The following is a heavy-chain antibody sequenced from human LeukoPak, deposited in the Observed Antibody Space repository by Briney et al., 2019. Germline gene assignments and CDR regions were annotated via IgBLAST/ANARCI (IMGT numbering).Heavy chain of an antibody. CDR3: AGEQQLDHYHYYGMDV. Sequence: PSQTLSLTCTVSGGSISSGGYYWSWIRQHPGKGLEWIGYIYYSGSTYYNPSLKSRVTISVDTSKNQFSLKLSSVTAADTAVYYCAGEQQLDHYHYYGMDVWGQGTTVTVSS. D-gene: IGHD6-13*01. CDR2: IYYSGST. V-gene: IGHV4-31*03. CDR1: GGSISSGGYY. J-gene: IGHJ6*02.